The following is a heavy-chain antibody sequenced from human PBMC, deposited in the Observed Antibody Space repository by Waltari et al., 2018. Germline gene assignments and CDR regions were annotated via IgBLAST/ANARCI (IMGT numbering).Heavy chain of an antibody. CDR2: IDISGVRT. CDR1: RFTFRSYD. CDR3: ARDAQDMDV. Sequence: EVQVLESGGGLVEPGGSLRLSCAASRFTFRSYDMNWVRQATGKGLEWVSRIDISGVRTYYADSVKGRFTISRDNSKNTLYLQMNSLRAEDTAVYYCARDAQDMDVWGQGTTVTVSS. J-gene: IGHJ6*02. V-gene: IGHV3-23*01.